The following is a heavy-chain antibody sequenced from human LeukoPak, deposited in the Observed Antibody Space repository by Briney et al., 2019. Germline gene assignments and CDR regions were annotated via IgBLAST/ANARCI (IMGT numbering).Heavy chain of an antibody. CDR2: IRYDGSNK. CDR3: AKDLYYYDSSGYY. D-gene: IGHD3-22*01. Sequence: WGSLRLSCAASGFTFSSYGMHWVRQAPGKGLEWVAFIRYDGSNKYYADSVKGRFTISRDNSKNTLYLQMNSLRAEDTAAYYCAKDLYYYDSSGYYWGQGTLVTVSS. V-gene: IGHV3-30*02. CDR1: GFTFSSYG. J-gene: IGHJ4*02.